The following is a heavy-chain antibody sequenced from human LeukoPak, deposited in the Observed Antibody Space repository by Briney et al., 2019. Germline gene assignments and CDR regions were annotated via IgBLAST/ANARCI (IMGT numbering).Heavy chain of an antibody. CDR3: ARGFSSGWFNL. J-gene: IGHJ4*02. Sequence: SETLSLTCTASGGSISTYYWSWLRPPPGKGLEWIGYIHNSGGTNYNPSLKRRVTISVDTSKNQFSLQLRFVTPADTAVYYCARGFSSGWFNLWGQGTLVTVSS. V-gene: IGHV4-59*01. CDR2: IHNSGGT. CDR1: GGSISTYY. D-gene: IGHD6-19*01.